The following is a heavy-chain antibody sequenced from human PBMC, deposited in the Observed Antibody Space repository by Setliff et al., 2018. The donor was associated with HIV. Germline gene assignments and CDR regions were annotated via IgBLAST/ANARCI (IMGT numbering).Heavy chain of an antibody. Sequence: GASVKVSCKTSGYTFTSYYVNWVRQAPGQGLEWMGIINCENGDTTYAQNFKDRVTVTRDTSTGTVYMDLSSLRPEDTAVYYCARESQTGTGSYLAWGQGTLVTVSS. CDR3: ARESQTGTGSYLA. CDR1: GYTFTSYY. J-gene: IGHJ4*02. D-gene: IGHD3-10*01. CDR2: INCENGDT. V-gene: IGHV1-46*01.